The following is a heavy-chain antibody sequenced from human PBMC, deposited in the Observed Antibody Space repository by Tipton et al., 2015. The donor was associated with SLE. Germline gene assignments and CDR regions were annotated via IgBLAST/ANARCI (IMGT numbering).Heavy chain of an antibody. CDR1: GGSISSSSYY. J-gene: IGHJ3*02. Sequence: SLTCTVSGGSISSSSYYWGWIRQPPGKGLEWIGSIYYSGRTYYNPSFKSRVTISVDTSKNQFSLKLSSVTAADTAVYYCASYGGSSWGDAFDIWGQGTMVTVSS. D-gene: IGHD6-13*01. CDR2: IYYSGRT. V-gene: IGHV4-39*07. CDR3: ASYGGSSWGDAFDI.